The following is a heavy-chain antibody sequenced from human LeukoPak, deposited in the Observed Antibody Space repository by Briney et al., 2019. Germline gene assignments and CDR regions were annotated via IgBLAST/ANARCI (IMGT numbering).Heavy chain of an antibody. CDR3: DRLAYSSSWYPGCYYYYMDV. Sequence: SETLSLTCAVSGYSISSGYYWGWSRQPPGKGLEWIGSIHHSGSTYYKPSLKSGVTTSVETSKNHFSLKLSSVPAADTAVYYCDRLAYSSSWYPGCYYYYMDVWGKGTTVTVSS. J-gene: IGHJ6*03. CDR1: GYSISSGYY. V-gene: IGHV4-38-2*01. D-gene: IGHD6-13*01. CDR2: IHHSGST.